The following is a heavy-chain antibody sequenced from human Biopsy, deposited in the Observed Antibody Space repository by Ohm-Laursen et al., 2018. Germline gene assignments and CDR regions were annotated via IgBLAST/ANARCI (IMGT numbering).Heavy chain of an antibody. Sequence: GQTLSLTCAASGFTFSSYWMNWVRQVPGKGLVWVATINKDGSTLQYVDSVRGRFTISRDNAKNTLHLQMNGLRADDTAIYYCAKDLHNYGMDVWGQGTTVTVSS. CDR2: INKDGSTL. J-gene: IGHJ6*02. V-gene: IGHV3-74*03. CDR3: AKDLHNYGMDV. CDR1: GFTFSSYW.